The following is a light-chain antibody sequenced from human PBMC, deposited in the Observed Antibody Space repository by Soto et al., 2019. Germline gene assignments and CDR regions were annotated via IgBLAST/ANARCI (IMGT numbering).Light chain of an antibody. CDR2: RNN. V-gene: IGLV1-47*01. Sequence: QSVLTQPPSASGTPGQRVTISCSGSSSNIGSNYVYWYQQLPGTAPQLLIYRNNQRPSGVPDRFSGSKSGTSASLAISGLRSDDEADYYCTTWDDSLSGRVFGGGTKLTVL. CDR3: TTWDDSLSGRV. CDR1: SSNIGSNY. J-gene: IGLJ3*02.